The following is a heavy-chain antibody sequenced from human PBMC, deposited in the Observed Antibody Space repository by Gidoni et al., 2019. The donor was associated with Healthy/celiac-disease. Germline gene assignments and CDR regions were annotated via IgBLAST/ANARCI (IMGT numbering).Heavy chain of an antibody. D-gene: IGHD4-17*01. CDR2: INHSGST. V-gene: IGHV4-34*01. J-gene: IGHJ6*02. CDR3: ARVGRLRCSSPRVRYYYXMXV. CDR1: GGSFSGYY. Sequence: QVHLQQWGAGLLKPSETLSLTCAVYGGSFSGYYWSWIRQPPGKGLEWIGEINHSGSTNYNPSLKSRVTISVDTSKNQSSLKLSSVTAADTAVYYCARVGRLRCSSPRVRYYYXMXVWGXGTTVTVSS.